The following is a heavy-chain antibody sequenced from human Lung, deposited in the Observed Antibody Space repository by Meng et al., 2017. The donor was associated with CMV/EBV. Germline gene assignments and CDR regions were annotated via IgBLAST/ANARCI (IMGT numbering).Heavy chain of an antibody. D-gene: IGHD4-17*01. CDR1: GGSVRSSFYY. CDR2: IYYSGST. V-gene: IGHV4-61*01. CDR3: ARSPTGDYAMDV. Sequence: SETLSLTCTVSGGSVRSSFYYWSWIRQSPGKGLEWIGYIYYSGSTDYNTSLKSRVTMSIDTSKNQISLKLSSVTAADTAVYYCARSPTGDYAMDVWGQGNXVTV. J-gene: IGHJ6*02.